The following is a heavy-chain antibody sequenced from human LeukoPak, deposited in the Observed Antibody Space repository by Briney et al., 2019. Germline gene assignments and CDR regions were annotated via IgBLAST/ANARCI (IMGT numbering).Heavy chain of an antibody. J-gene: IGHJ4*02. D-gene: IGHD3-10*01. CDR2: IDWDDDK. Sequence: SGPALVKPTQTLTLTCTFSGFSLSTSGMCVSWIRQPPGKALEWLALIDWDDDKYYSTSQKTRLTMSKDTSKNQVVLTMANMDPVDTATYYCARSGSGSYYTPDFWGQGTLVTVSS. CDR1: GFSLSTSGMC. V-gene: IGHV2-70*01. CDR3: ARSGSGSYYTPDF.